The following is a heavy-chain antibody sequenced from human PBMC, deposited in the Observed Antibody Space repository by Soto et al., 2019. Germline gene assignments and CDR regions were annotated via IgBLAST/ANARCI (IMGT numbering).Heavy chain of an antibody. CDR2: ITSSRSYT. D-gene: IGHD3-10*01. Sequence: QVQLVESGGGLVKPGGSVRLSCAASGFTFSDYYMSWIRQAPGKGLEWVSYITSSRSYTNYAEAVKGRFTISRDNAKNSLYLQMNSLRAEDTAVYYCSRGVRYAFDIWGQGTMVTVSS. CDR1: GFTFSDYY. J-gene: IGHJ3*02. V-gene: IGHV3-11*05. CDR3: SRGVRYAFDI.